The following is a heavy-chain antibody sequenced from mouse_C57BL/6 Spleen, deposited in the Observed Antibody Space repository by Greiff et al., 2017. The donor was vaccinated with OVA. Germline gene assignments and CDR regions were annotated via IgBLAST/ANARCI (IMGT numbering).Heavy chain of an antibody. V-gene: IGHV1-52*01. CDR2: IDPSDSET. CDR1: GYTFTSYW. J-gene: IGHJ4*01. Sequence: QVQLQQPGAELVRPGSSVKLSCKASGYTFTSYWMHWVKQRPIQGLEWIGNIDPSDSETHYNQKFKDKATLTVDKSSSTAYMQLSSLTSEDSAVYYCARPYYDPYAMDYWGQGTSVTVSS. CDR3: ARPYYDPYAMDY. D-gene: IGHD2-4*01.